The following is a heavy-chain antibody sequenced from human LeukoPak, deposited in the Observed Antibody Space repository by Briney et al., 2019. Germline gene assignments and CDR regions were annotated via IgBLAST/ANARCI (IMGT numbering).Heavy chain of an antibody. CDR3: ARDEDYGISVNVDY. Sequence: GASVKVSCKASGGTFSSYAISWVRQAPGQGLEWMGGIIPIFDTANYAQKFQGRVTMTTDTSTSTAYMELRSLRSDDTAVYYCARDEDYGISVNVDYWGQGTLVTVSS. D-gene: IGHD4-17*01. CDR1: GGTFSSYA. CDR2: IIPIFDTA. V-gene: IGHV1-69*05. J-gene: IGHJ4*02.